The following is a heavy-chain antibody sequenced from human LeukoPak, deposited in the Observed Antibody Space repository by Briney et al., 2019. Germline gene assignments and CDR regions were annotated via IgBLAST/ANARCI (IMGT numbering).Heavy chain of an antibody. CDR3: ARGGYSGYRDLDY. J-gene: IGHJ4*02. D-gene: IGHD5-12*01. CDR2: ISSSSSTI. V-gene: IGHV3-48*02. Sequence: PGGSLRLSCAASGFTFSSYAMSWVRQAPGKGLEWVSYISSSSSTIYYADSVKGRFTISRDNAKNSLYLQMNSLRDEDTAVYYCARGGYSGYRDLDYWGQGTLVTVSS. CDR1: GFTFSSYA.